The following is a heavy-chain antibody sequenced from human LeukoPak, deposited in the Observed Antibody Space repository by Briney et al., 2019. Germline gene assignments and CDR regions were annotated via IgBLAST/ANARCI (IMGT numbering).Heavy chain of an antibody. D-gene: IGHD1-1*01. J-gene: IGHJ5*02. Sequence: GGSLRLSCAASGFTFSGSAMHWVRQASGKGLEWVGRIRSKANSYATAYAASVKGRFTISRDDSKNTAYLQMNSLKTEDTAVYYCTRTTNWKEGYNWFDPWGQGTLVTVSS. CDR3: TRTTNWKEGYNWFDP. CDR1: GFTFSGSA. V-gene: IGHV3-73*01. CDR2: IRSKANSYAT.